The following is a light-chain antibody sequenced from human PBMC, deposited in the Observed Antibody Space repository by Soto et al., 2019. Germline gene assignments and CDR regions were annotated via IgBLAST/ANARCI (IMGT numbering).Light chain of an antibody. CDR2: KAS. V-gene: IGKV1-5*03. CDR3: QQYDSSSRT. J-gene: IGKJ1*01. Sequence: DVQMTQSPFTLSASVGDRVTISCRASQRINNWLAWYQQKPGKAPKLLIYKASSLENGDPSRFSGSGSGTEFTLTISSLQPDDFATYYCQQYDSSSRTFGQGTKVEIK. CDR1: QRINNW.